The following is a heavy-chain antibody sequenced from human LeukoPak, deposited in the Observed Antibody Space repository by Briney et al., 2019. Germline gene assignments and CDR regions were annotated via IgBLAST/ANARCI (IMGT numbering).Heavy chain of an antibody. Sequence: GGFLRLSCAASGFTVSSNYMSWVRQAPGKGLEWVSVIYSGGSTYYADSVKGRFTISRDNSKNTLYLQMNSLRAEDTAVYYCARDSVGATTWVDYWGQGTLVTVSS. D-gene: IGHD1-26*01. J-gene: IGHJ4*02. CDR2: IYSGGST. V-gene: IGHV3-66*01. CDR3: ARDSVGATTWVDY. CDR1: GFTVSSNY.